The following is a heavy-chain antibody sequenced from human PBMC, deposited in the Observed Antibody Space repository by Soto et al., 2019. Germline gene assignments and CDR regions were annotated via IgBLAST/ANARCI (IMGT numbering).Heavy chain of an antibody. CDR2: ISSSSSYI. CDR1: GFTFSSYS. V-gene: IGHV3-21*01. D-gene: IGHD3-10*01. CDR3: ARELTMVRGVMAALDI. Sequence: PGGSLRLSCAASGFTFSSYSMNWVRQAPGKGLEWVSSISSSSSYIYYADSVKGRFTISRDNAKNSLYLQMNSLRAEDTAVYYCARELTMVRGVMAALDIWGQGTMVTV. J-gene: IGHJ3*02.